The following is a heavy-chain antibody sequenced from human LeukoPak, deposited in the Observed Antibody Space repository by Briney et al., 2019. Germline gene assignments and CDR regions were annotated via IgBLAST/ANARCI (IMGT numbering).Heavy chain of an antibody. CDR3: AKGADYEVVTPEDY. J-gene: IGHJ4*02. CDR1: GFTFDDYA. D-gene: IGHD4-23*01. Sequence: GGSLRLSCAASGFTFDDYAMHWVRQAPGKGLEWVSGISWNSGSIGYADSVKGRFTISRDNAKNSLYLQMNSLRAEDTALYYCAKGADYEVVTPEDYWGQRTLVTVSS. CDR2: ISWNSGSI. V-gene: IGHV3-9*01.